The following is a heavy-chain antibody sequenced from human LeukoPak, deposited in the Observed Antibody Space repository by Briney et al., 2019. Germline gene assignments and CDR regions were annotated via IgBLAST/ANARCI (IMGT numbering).Heavy chain of an antibody. V-gene: IGHV3-43*02. D-gene: IGHD4-17*01. J-gene: IGHJ6*02. CDR1: GFIFDDFA. Sequence: PGGSLRLSCVVSGFIFDDFAMHWVRRAPGKSLEWVALFHGDGLRTYYADSVRGRFTISRDNHKNSFYLEMNSLTSEDSALYYCAKDIQTRVTSLYYYVLDVWGPGTTVTVSS. CDR3: AKDIQTRVTSLYYYVLDV. CDR2: FHGDGLRT.